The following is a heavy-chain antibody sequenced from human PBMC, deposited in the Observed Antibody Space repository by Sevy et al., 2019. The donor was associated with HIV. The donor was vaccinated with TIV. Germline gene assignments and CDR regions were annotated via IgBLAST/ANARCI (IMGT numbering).Heavy chain of an antibody. J-gene: IGHJ4*02. V-gene: IGHV3-33*01. CDR2: IWFDGSNI. Sequence: GGSLRLSCVASGFTFGSYGMLWVRQAPGKGLEWVADIWFDGSNIHYADSVRGRFTISRDNSKNTLSLHMSSLRVEDTAFYYCARERTYLFDYCGQGTLVTVSS. CDR3: ARERTYLFDY. CDR1: GFTFGSYG.